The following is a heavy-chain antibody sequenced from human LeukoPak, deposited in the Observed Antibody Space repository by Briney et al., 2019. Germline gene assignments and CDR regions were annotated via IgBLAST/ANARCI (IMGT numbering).Heavy chain of an antibody. CDR2: IKSKTDGGTT. Sequence: GGSLRLSCAASGSTFSNAWMSWVRQAPGKGLEWVGRIKSKTDGGTTDYAAPVKGRFTISRDDSKNTLYLQMNSLKTEDTAVYYCTTLTAMAPYYYYYMDVWGKGTTVTVSS. V-gene: IGHV3-15*01. CDR1: GSTFSNAW. J-gene: IGHJ6*03. CDR3: TTLTAMAPYYYYYMDV. D-gene: IGHD5-18*01.